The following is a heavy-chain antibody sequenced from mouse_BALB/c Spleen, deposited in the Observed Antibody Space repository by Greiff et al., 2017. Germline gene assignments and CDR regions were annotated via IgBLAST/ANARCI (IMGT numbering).Heavy chain of an antibody. CDR2: IDTSDSYT. D-gene: IGHD1-1*01. V-gene: IGHV1-69*01. CDR3: ARARYYVSDY. CDR1: GYTFTDYW. Sequence: QVQLQQSGAELVMPGASVKMSCKASGYTFTDYWMHWVKQRPGQGLEWIGAIDTSDSYTSYNQKFKGKATLTVDESSSTAYMQLSSLTSEDSAVYYCARARYYVSDYWGQGTTLTVSS. J-gene: IGHJ2*01.